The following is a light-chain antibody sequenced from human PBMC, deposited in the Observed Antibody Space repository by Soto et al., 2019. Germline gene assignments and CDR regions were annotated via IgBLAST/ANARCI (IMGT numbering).Light chain of an antibody. V-gene: IGLV2-14*01. CDR2: DVS. CDR3: SSFTISRNTVI. CDR1: SSDVDGYNY. J-gene: IGLJ2*01. Sequence: QSALTQPASVSGSPGQSITISCTGTSSDVDGYNYVSWYQYHPGKAPKLMIYDVSNRPSGISNRFSGSKSGNTASLTISGLQAEDEADYYGSSFTISRNTVIFGGGTKLTV.